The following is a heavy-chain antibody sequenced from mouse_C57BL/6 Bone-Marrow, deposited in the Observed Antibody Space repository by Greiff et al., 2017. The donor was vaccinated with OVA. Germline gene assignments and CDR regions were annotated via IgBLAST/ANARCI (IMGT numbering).Heavy chain of an antibody. V-gene: IGHV1-82*01. J-gene: IGHJ3*01. CDR3: ARGRSKGFAY. CDR2: IYPGDGDT. D-gene: IGHD1-3*01. Sequence: VQVVESGPELVKPGASVKISCKASGYAFSSSWMNWVKQRPGKGLEWIGRIYPGDGDTNYNGKFKGKATLTADKSSSTAYMQLSSLTSEDSAVYFCARGRSKGFAYWGQGTLVTVSA. CDR1: GYAFSSSW.